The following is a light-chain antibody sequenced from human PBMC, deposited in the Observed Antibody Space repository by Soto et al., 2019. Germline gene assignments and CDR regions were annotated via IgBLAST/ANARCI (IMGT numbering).Light chain of an antibody. CDR3: QVWDSSSDHVV. V-gene: IGLV3-21*02. CDR1: NIQSKS. Sequence: SYVLTQPPSVSVAPRQTARVTCGGNNIQSKSVHWYQQKPGQAPVLVVYDDNDRPSGIPDRFSGSSSGNTATLTISRVVAGDEADYYCQVWDSSSDHVVFGGGTKLTVL. CDR2: DDN. J-gene: IGLJ2*01.